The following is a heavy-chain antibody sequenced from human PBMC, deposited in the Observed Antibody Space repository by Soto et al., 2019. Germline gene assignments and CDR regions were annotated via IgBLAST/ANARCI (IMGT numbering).Heavy chain of an antibody. V-gene: IGHV1-8*01. D-gene: IGHD3-3*01. CDR3: ARGVTIFGVVTYYYYYYMDV. J-gene: IGHJ6*03. CDR1: GYTFTSYD. Sequence: QVQLVQSGAEVKKPGASVKVSCKASGYTFTSYDINWVRQATGQGLEWMGWMNPNSGNTGYAQKFQGRVTMTRNTSRSTAYMELSSLRSEDTAVYYCARGVTIFGVVTYYYYYYMDVWGKGTTVTVSS. CDR2: MNPNSGNT.